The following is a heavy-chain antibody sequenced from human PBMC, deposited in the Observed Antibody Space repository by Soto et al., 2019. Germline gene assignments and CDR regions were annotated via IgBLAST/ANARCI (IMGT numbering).Heavy chain of an antibody. CDR3: TREVAVAGLILGAHY. CDR1: GFTFGDYA. J-gene: IGHJ4*02. D-gene: IGHD6-19*01. CDR2: IRSKAYGGTT. V-gene: IGHV3-49*03. Sequence: GGSLRLSCTASGFTFGDYAMSWFRQAPGKGLEWVGFIRSKAYGGTTEYAASVKGRFTISRDDSKSIAYLQMNSLKTEDTAVYYCTREVAVAGLILGAHYWGQGTLVTVSS.